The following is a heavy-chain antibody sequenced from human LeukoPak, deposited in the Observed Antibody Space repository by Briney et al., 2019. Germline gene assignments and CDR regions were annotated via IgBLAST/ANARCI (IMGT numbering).Heavy chain of an antibody. V-gene: IGHV3-30-3*01. CDR3: ARDPGTIFDVLNYYFDY. D-gene: IGHD3-3*01. CDR1: GFTFGDYA. CDR2: LSSDGVNK. J-gene: IGHJ4*02. Sequence: GGSLRLSCTASGFTFGDYAMSWFRQAPGKGLEWVAILSSDGVNKRYTDSVKGRFTFSRDNSKNTLYLEMNNLRIEDTAVYYCARDPGTIFDVLNYYFDYWGQGTLVTVSS.